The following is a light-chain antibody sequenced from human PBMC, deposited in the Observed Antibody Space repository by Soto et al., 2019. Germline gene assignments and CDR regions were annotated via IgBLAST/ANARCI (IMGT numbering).Light chain of an antibody. CDR3: GSYTRSDPHGWV. CDR2: EVT. V-gene: IGLV2-14*01. Sequence: QSVLTQPASVSGSPGQSITISCTGTSSDVGGYDYVSWYQHYPDKAPQLIIYEVTNRPSGVSNRFSGSKSGNTASLTISGLQTEDDAAYYGGSYTRSDPHGWVFGGGTKVTVL. J-gene: IGLJ3*02. CDR1: SSDVGGYDY.